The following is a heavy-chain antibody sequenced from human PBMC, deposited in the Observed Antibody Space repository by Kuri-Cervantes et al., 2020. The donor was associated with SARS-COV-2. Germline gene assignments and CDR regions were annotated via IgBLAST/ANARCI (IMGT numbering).Heavy chain of an antibody. Sequence: SETLSLTCAVYGGSFSGYYWSWIRQPPGKGLEWIGEINHSGSTNYNPSLKSRVSISVDTSKNQFSLKLTSVTAADTAVYYCARHRKIYDYWGGRGYFYYYMDVCGKGTTVTVSS. CDR2: INHSGST. CDR3: ARHRKIYDYWGGRGYFYYYMDV. V-gene: IGHV4-34*01. CDR1: GGSFSGYY. D-gene: IGHD3-3*01. J-gene: IGHJ6*03.